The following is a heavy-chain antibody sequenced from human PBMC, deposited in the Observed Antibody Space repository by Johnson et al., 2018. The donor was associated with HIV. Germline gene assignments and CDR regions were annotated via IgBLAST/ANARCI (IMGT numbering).Heavy chain of an antibody. CDR1: GFTVSSNY. D-gene: IGHD1-26*01. V-gene: IGHV3-30*02. CDR2: IRYDGSNK. CDR3: ARDYREANAFDI. J-gene: IGHJ3*02. Sequence: QVQLVESGGGLVQPGGSLRLSCEASGFTVSSNYMTWVRQAPGKGLEWVAFIRYDGSNKYYADSVKGRFTISRDNSKNTLYLQMNSLRAEDTAVYYCARDYREANAFDIWGQGTMVTVSS.